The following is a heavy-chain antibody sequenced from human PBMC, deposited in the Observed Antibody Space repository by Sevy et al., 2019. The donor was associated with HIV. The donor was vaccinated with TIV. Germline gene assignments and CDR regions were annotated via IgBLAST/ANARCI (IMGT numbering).Heavy chain of an antibody. CDR3: ATGPWYQLLYIDY. CDR1: GYSFTCYW. V-gene: IGHV5-51*01. D-gene: IGHD2-2*02. CDR2: IYPGDSDT. J-gene: IGHJ4*02. Sequence: GESLKISCKGSGYSFTCYWIGWVRQMPGKGLEWMGIIYPGDSDTRYSPSFQGQVTISADKSISTAYLQWSSLKASDTAMYYCATGPWYQLLYIDYWGQGTLVTVSS.